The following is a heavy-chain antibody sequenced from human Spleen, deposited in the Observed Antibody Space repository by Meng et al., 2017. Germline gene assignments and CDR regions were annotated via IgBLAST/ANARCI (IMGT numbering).Heavy chain of an antibody. V-gene: IGHV7-4-1*02. CDR2: IDTKTGYP. CDR3: TRDGFLDCSHTSCFDY. Sequence: ASVTVSCKASGYILTNYAINWLRQAPGQGLEWMGWIDTKTGYPTYVQGFTGRLVFSLDTSVSTAYMEISGLKADDTAVYFCTRDGFLDCSHTSCFDYWGRGTLVTVSS. CDR1: GYILTNYA. D-gene: IGHD2-2*01. J-gene: IGHJ4*02.